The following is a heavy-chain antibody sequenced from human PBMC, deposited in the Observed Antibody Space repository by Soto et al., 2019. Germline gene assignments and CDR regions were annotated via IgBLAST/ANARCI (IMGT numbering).Heavy chain of an antibody. Sequence: ASVKVSCKASGYTFTSYYMHWVRQAPGQGREWMGIINPSGGSTSYAQKFQGRVTMTRDTSTSTVYMELSSLRSEDTAVYYCARDLSPSTYYYDSSGYSPGYWGQGTLVTVSS. CDR2: INPSGGST. V-gene: IGHV1-46*01. D-gene: IGHD3-22*01. CDR3: ARDLSPSTYYYDSSGYSPGY. J-gene: IGHJ4*02. CDR1: GYTFTSYY.